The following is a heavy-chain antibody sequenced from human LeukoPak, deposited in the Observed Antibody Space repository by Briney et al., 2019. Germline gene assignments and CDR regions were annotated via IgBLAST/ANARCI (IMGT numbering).Heavy chain of an antibody. CDR3: ARWNDGNHHFDC. V-gene: IGHV4-34*11. CDR1: GGSFSGYY. D-gene: IGHD1-1*01. Sequence: SETLSLTCAVYGGSFSGYYWNWIRQPPGKGPEWIGYIHQSGSTNNNPSLRSRVTMSVDTSRNQFSLDLISVTAADTAVYYCARWNDGNHHFDCWGQGTLVTVSA. CDR2: IHQSGST. J-gene: IGHJ4*02.